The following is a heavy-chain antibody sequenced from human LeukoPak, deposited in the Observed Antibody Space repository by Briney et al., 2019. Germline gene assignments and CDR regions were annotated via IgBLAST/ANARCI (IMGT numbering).Heavy chain of an antibody. D-gene: IGHD3-22*01. V-gene: IGHV4-59*08. CDR1: GGSISSYY. Sequence: SETLSLTCTVSGGSISSYYWSWSRQPPGKGLEWIGYIYYSGSANYNPSLKSRVTISVDTSKNQFSLKLSSVTAADTAVYYCARQYYYDSSGYFDYWGQGTLVTVSS. CDR3: ARQYYYDSSGYFDY. J-gene: IGHJ4*02. CDR2: IYYSGSA.